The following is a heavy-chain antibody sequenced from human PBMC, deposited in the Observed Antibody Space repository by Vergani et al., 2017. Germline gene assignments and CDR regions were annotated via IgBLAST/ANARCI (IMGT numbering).Heavy chain of an antibody. CDR3: ATIGYRRWGYYFVY. CDR1: GNSISSNNC. D-gene: IGHD2-2*02. CDR2: ICHTEDT. Sequence: QVQMQESGPGLVKPPGTLSLTCAVSGNSISSNNCWTWVRQPPGKGLEWIGEICHTEDTKYSPSLKSRVTVSVDESRNLFSLRLNSVTAADTAVYYCATIGYRRWGYYFVYWVQGILVTVSS. J-gene: IGHJ4*02. V-gene: IGHV4-4*03.